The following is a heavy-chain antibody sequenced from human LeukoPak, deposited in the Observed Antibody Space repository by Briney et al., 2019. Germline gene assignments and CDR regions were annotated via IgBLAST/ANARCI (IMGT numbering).Heavy chain of an antibody. CDR1: GGSISSYY. V-gene: IGHV4-59*01. J-gene: IGHJ4*02. CDR2: IYYSGST. D-gene: IGHD3-16*02. Sequence: SETLSLTCTVSGGSISSYYWSWIRQPPGKGLEWIGYIYYSGSTNYNPSLKSRVTISVDTSKNQFSLKLSSATAADTAVYYCVRDRELSLDYWGQGTLVTVSS. CDR3: VRDRELSLDY.